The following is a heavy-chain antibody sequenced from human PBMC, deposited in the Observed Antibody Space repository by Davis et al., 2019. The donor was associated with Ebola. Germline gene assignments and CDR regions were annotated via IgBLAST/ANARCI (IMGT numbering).Heavy chain of an antibody. CDR1: LGTFISYV. V-gene: IGHV1-69*10. CDR3: ARTVLYYDILTGYSPNNWFDP. Sequence: SSVPVSRLASLGTFISYVLSWVRPAPGQGLEWMGWIIPIHGIANYAQKFQGRVKITADNSTSTAYMELSSLRSEDTAVYYCARTVLYYDILTGYSPNNWFDPWGQGTLVTVSS. D-gene: IGHD3-9*01. CDR2: IIPIHGIA. J-gene: IGHJ5*02.